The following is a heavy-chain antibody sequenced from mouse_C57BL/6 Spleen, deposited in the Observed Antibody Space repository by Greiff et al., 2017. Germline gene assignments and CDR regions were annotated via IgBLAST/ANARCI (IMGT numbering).Heavy chain of an antibody. D-gene: IGHD1-1*01. CDR3: ARGDYYGSSYGGYFDY. CDR1: GYTFTSYW. CDR2: INPSNGGT. V-gene: IGHV1-53*01. Sequence: QVQLQQSGTELVKPGASVKLSCKASGYTFTSYWMHWVKQRPGQGLEWIGNINPSNGGTNYNEKLKSKATLTVDKSSSTAYMQLSSLTSEDSAVYYCARGDYYGSSYGGYFDYWGQGTTLTVSS. J-gene: IGHJ2*01.